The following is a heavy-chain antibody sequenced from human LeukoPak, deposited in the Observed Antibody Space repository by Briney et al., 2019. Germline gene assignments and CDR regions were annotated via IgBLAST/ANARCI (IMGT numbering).Heavy chain of an antibody. D-gene: IGHD6-13*01. Sequence: ASVKVSCKASGYTFTGNYMHWVRQVPGQGLEWMGWINPNSGGTNYAQKFQGRVTMTRDTSISTAYMELSRLRSDDTAVYYCARKQQLFSSPDAFDIWGQGTMVTVSS. J-gene: IGHJ3*02. CDR1: GYTFTGNY. CDR2: INPNSGGT. CDR3: ARKQQLFSSPDAFDI. V-gene: IGHV1-2*02.